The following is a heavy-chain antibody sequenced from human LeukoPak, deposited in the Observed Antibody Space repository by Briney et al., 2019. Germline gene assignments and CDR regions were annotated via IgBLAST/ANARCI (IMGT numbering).Heavy chain of an antibody. Sequence: GGSLRLSCAASGFTFDDYAMHWVRQAPGKGLEWVSLISWDGGSTYYADSVKGRFTISRDNSKNSLYLQMNSLRAEDTALYYCAKEGGVDYGSGSYWAFDIWGQGTMVTVSS. CDR1: GFTFDDYA. CDR3: AKEGGVDYGSGSYWAFDI. V-gene: IGHV3-43D*03. J-gene: IGHJ3*02. D-gene: IGHD3-10*01. CDR2: ISWDGGST.